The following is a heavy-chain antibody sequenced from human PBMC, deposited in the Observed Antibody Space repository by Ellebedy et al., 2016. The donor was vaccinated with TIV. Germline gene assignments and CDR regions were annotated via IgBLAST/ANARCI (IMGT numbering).Heavy chain of an antibody. J-gene: IGHJ4*02. CDR2: ISGSGGST. CDR3: ASEGYSSSFDY. V-gene: IGHV3-23*01. D-gene: IGHD6-13*01. CDR1: GFTFSSYA. Sequence: GESLKISXAASGFTFSSYAMSWVRQAPGKGLEWVSAISGSGGSTYYADSVKGRFTISRDNAKNTLYLQMNSLRAEDTAVYYCASEGYSSSFDYWGQGTLVTVSS.